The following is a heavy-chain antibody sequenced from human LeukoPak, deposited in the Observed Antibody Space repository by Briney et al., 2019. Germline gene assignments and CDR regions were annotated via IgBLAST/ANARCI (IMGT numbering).Heavy chain of an antibody. CDR1: GGTFSSYA. CDR2: IIPIFGTA. V-gene: IGHV1-69*05. Sequence: GASVKVSCKASGGTFSSYAISWVRQAPGQGLEWMGGIIPIFGTANYAQKFQGRVTITTDESTSTAYMELSSLRSEDTAVYYCASWECRSSTSCYFPWGQGTLVTVSS. D-gene: IGHD2-2*01. J-gene: IGHJ5*02. CDR3: ASWECRSSTSCYFP.